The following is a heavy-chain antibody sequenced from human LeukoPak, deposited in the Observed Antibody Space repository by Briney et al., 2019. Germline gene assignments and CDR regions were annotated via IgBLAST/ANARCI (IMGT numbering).Heavy chain of an antibody. D-gene: IGHD2-15*01. CDR1: GFTFSSYA. J-gene: IGHJ4*02. Sequence: GGSLRLSCAASGFTFSSYAMSWVRQAPGKGLEWVSAISGSGTNTYYADSVKGRFTISRDNAKNSLYLQMNSLRAEDTAVYYCARVSQGGSGYWGQGTLVTVSS. CDR2: ISGSGTNT. V-gene: IGHV3-23*01. CDR3: ARVSQGGSGY.